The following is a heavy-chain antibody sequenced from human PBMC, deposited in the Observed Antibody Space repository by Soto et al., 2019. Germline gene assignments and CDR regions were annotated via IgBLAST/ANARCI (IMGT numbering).Heavy chain of an antibody. D-gene: IGHD3-16*01. J-gene: IGHJ6*02. Sequence: PGESLKISCKGSGYSFTSYWIGWVRQMTGKGLEWMGIIYPGDSDTRYSPSFQGQVTNSADKSISTSYLQWSSLEASDTDMYYCARHLGGYPKSYYYGMDVWGQGTTVTVSS. CDR1: GYSFTSYW. CDR3: ARHLGGYPKSYYYGMDV. V-gene: IGHV5-51*01. CDR2: IYPGDSDT.